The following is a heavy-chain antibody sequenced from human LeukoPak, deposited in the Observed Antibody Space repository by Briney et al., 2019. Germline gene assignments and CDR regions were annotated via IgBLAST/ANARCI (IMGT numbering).Heavy chain of an antibody. CDR3: ARVNTFSRTTVTTDDFDY. CDR1: GYTFTSYG. Sequence: GASVKVSCKASGYTFTSYGISWVRQAPGQGLEWMGWISAYNGNTNYAQKLQGRVTMTTDTSTSTAYMELRSLRSDDTAVYYCARVNTFSRTTVTTDDFDYWGQGTLVTVSS. V-gene: IGHV1-18*01. CDR2: ISAYNGNT. D-gene: IGHD4-11*01. J-gene: IGHJ4*02.